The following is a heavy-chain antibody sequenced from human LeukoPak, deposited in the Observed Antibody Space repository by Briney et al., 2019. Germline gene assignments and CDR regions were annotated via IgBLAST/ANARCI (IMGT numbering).Heavy chain of an antibody. V-gene: IGHV3-66*01. D-gene: IGHD1-26*01. CDR3: AKGYGWEASYYYYYMDV. Sequence: GGSLRLSCAASGFTVSDNYMSWVRQAPGKGLEWVSVIYSGGSTNYADSVKGRFTISRDNSKNTLYLQMTSLRAEDTAVYYCAKGYGWEASYYYYYMDVWGKGTTVTISS. J-gene: IGHJ6*03. CDR1: GFTVSDNY. CDR2: IYSGGST.